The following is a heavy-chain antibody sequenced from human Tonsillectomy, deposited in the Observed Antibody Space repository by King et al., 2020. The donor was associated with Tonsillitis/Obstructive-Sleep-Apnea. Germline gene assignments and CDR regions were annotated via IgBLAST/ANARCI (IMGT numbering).Heavy chain of an antibody. Sequence: QLVQSGAEVKKPGESLKISCKSSGYSFTSYWIGWVRQMPGKGLEWMGIIYPGDSDTRYSPSFQGQVTISADKSISTASLQWNSLKASDTAMYYCARLVVVGVATRRPPVNWFDHWGQGTLVTVSS. CDR3: ARLVVVGVATRRPPVNWFDH. J-gene: IGHJ5*02. V-gene: IGHV5-51*01. CDR1: GYSFTSYW. CDR2: IYPGDSDT. D-gene: IGHD2-15*01.